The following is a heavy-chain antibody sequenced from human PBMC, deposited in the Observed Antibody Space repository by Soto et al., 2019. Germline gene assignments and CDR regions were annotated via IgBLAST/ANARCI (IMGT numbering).Heavy chain of an antibody. D-gene: IGHD3-10*02. Sequence: GASVKVSCKTSGYFFTSHYIHWVRLAPGRGLEWMGRINPNNGNTNYAQKLQGRVTMTTDTSTSTAYMELRSLRSDDTAVYYCARDGSYYYVGSGTHDGMDVWGQGTTVTVSS. CDR1: GYFFTSHY. J-gene: IGHJ6*02. V-gene: IGHV1-18*04. CDR2: INPNNGNT. CDR3: ARDGSYYYVGSGTHDGMDV.